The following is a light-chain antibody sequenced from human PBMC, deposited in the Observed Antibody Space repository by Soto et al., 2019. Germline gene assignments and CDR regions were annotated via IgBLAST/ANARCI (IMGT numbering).Light chain of an antibody. J-gene: IGLJ3*02. CDR3: SSYTTSSTLV. Sequence: QSALTQPASVSVSPGQSITISCTGTSSDVGAYNYVSWYQQHPGKAPKLKIYEVSNRPSGVSNRFSGSKSGNTASLTISGLQAEDEADYYCSSYTTSSTLVFGGGTKVTVL. CDR1: SSDVGAYNY. CDR2: EVS. V-gene: IGLV2-14*01.